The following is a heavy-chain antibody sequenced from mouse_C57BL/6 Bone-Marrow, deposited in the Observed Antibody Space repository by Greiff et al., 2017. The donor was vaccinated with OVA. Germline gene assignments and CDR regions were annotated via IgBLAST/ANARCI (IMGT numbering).Heavy chain of an antibody. CDR2: ILPGSGST. V-gene: IGHV1-9*01. D-gene: IGHD4-1*01. CDR1: GYTFTGYW. CDR3: EKWETGKDFDY. Sequence: VNVVESGAELMKPGASVKLSCKATGYTFTGYWIEWVKQRPGHGLEWIGEILPGSGSTNYNEKFKGKATVTEDTSSNTAYMQRSSLTTEDSAIYYCEKWETGKDFDYWGQGTTLTVAS. J-gene: IGHJ2*01.